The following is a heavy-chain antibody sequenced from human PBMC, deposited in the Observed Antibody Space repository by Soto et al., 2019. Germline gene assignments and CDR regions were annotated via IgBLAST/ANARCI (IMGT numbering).Heavy chain of an antibody. CDR2: ISGSGGST. J-gene: IGHJ4*02. D-gene: IGHD3-3*01. CDR1: GFTFSSYA. Sequence: GGSLRLSCAASGFTFSSYAMSWVRQAPGKGLEWVSAISGSGGSTYYADSVKGRFTIYRDNSKNTLYLQMNSLRAEDTAVYYCANPPARFSSLFHPQTDYWGQGTLVTVSS. V-gene: IGHV3-23*01. CDR3: ANPPARFSSLFHPQTDY.